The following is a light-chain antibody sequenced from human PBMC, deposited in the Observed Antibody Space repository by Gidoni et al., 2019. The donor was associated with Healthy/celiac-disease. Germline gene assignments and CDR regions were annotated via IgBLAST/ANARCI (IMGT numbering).Light chain of an antibody. Sequence: DIQMNQSPSSLSASVGDRVTITCRASQGISSYLNWYQQKPGKAPKLLIYAASSLQSRVPSRFSGSGSGTDFTLTISSLQHEDFANYYCQQSYSTPWTFGQGTKVEIK. CDR1: QGISSY. J-gene: IGKJ1*01. V-gene: IGKV1-39*01. CDR3: QQSYSTPWT. CDR2: AAS.